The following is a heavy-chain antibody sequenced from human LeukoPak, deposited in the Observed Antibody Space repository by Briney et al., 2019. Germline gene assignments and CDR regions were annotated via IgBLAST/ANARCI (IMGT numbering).Heavy chain of an antibody. V-gene: IGHV4-4*07. CDR3: ARDKGSERWLQFDY. J-gene: IGHJ4*02. CDR1: GASISTYY. CDR2: LYTTGST. D-gene: IGHD5-24*01. Sequence: SETLSLTCTASGASISTYYWSWIRQPAGKGLEWIGRLYTTGSTNYNPSLKSRVTMSVDTSKNQFSLRLSSVTAADTAVYYCARDKGSERWLQFDYWGQGTLVTVSS.